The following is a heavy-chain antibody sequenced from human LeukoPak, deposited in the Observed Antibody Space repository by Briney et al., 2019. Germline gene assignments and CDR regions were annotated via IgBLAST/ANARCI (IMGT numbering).Heavy chain of an antibody. D-gene: IGHD5-18*01. CDR1: GFTFSSYS. Sequence: GGSLSLSFAASGFTFSSYSMNWVRQAPGKGLEWVSTISSSGGSTSYADSVKGRFTISRDNSKNTLYLQMNSLRAEDTAVYYCAKDDRIQARRYSYNYWGQGTLVTVSS. V-gene: IGHV3-23*01. J-gene: IGHJ4*02. CDR2: ISSSGGST. CDR3: AKDDRIQARRYSYNY.